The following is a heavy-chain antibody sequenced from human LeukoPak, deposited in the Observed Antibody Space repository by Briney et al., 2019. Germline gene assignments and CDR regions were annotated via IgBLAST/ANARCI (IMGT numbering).Heavy chain of an antibody. J-gene: IGHJ4*02. CDR3: ARGDIVVVPAAPYSSGLYYFDY. D-gene: IGHD2-2*01. CDR2: INHSGST. V-gene: IGHV4-34*01. CDR1: GGSFSGYY. Sequence: KPSETLSLTCAVYGGSFSGYYWSWIRQPPGKGLEWIGEINHSGSTNYNPSLKSRVTISVDTSKNQFSLKLSSVTAADTAVYYCARGDIVVVPAAPYSSGLYYFDYWGQGTLVTVSS.